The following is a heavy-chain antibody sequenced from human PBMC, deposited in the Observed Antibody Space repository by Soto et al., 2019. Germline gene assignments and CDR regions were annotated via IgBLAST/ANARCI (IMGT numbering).Heavy chain of an antibody. J-gene: IGHJ4*02. CDR1: GFTFSSCG. CDR3: AKDGRTSSPFDY. V-gene: IGHV3-30*18. CDR2: ISNDGNNK. D-gene: IGHD6-6*01. Sequence: QVQLVESGGGVVQPGRSLRLSCAASGFTFSSCGMHWFGQAPGKGLEWVAVISNDGNNKDYTDSVKGRFTISRDNSKNTLYLQMNSLRGDDTAVYYCAKDGRTSSPFDYWGQGTLVTVSS.